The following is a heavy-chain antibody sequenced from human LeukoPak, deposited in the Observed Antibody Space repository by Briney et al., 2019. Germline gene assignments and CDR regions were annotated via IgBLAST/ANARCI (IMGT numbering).Heavy chain of an antibody. CDR2: ISGDGNAK. V-gene: IGHV3-48*01. Sequence: GGSLRLSCAASGFRISSYCINWIRQAPGKGLEWVSYISGDGNAKHYTDSVKGRFTISRDNAKNALYLQMNSLRAEDTAVYFCARDYVYAFDYWGQGTLVTVSS. J-gene: IGHJ4*02. CDR1: GFRISSYC. D-gene: IGHD2/OR15-2a*01. CDR3: ARDYVYAFDY.